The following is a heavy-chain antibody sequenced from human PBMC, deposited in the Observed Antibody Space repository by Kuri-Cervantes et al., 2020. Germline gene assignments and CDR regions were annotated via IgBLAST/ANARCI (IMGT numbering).Heavy chain of an antibody. CDR1: GGSISGYY. D-gene: IGHD3-10*01. Sequence: SETLSLTCTVSGGSISGYYWSWIRQPPGKGLEWVGYIYYSGSTNYNPSLKSRVTISVDTSKNQFSLKVRSVTAADLAVYYCASGHGTGSYNWLDPWGQGTLVTVSS. V-gene: IGHV4-59*12. CDR3: ASGHGTGSYNWLDP. CDR2: IYYSGST. J-gene: IGHJ5*02.